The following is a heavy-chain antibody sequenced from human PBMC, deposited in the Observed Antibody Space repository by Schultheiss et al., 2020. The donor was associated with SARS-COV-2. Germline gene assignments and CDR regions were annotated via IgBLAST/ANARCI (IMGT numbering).Heavy chain of an antibody. CDR2: ISYDGSNK. V-gene: IGHV3-30*12. CDR1: GFTFSSYG. Sequence: GESLKISCAASGFTFSSYGMHWVRQAPGKGLEWVAVISYDGSNKYYADSVKGRFTISRENAKNSLYLQMNSLRAGDTAVYYCARARGYSYGFYYYGMDVWGQGTTVTVSS. J-gene: IGHJ6*02. D-gene: IGHD5-18*01. CDR3: ARARGYSYGFYYYGMDV.